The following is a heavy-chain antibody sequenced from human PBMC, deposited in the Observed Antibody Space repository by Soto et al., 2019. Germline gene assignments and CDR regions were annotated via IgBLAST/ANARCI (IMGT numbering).Heavy chain of an antibody. V-gene: IGHV3-21*01. Sequence: EVPLVESGGGLVKPGGSLRLSCAASGFTFSTYTMNWVRQAPGKGLEWVSSISSSSSYISYADSVKGRFTISRDNAKNSLYLQMNSLRAEDTAVYYCARDFGHYDYWGQGTLVTVSS. CDR1: GFTFSTYT. J-gene: IGHJ4*02. CDR2: ISSSSSYI. D-gene: IGHD3-3*01. CDR3: ARDFGHYDY.